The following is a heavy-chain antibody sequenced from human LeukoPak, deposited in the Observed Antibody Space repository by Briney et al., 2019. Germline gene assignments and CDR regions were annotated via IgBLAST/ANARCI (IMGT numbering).Heavy chain of an antibody. V-gene: IGHV4-30-4*02. CDR2: IYYSGST. Sequence: SETLSLTCTVSGGSISSGDYYWSWIRQPPGKGLEWIGYIYYSGSTYYNPSLKSRVTISVDTSKNQFSLKLSSVTAADTAVYYCARGPLRIAAAGNWFDPWGQGTLVTVSS. CDR3: ARGPLRIAAAGNWFDP. CDR1: GGSISSGDYY. D-gene: IGHD6-13*01. J-gene: IGHJ5*02.